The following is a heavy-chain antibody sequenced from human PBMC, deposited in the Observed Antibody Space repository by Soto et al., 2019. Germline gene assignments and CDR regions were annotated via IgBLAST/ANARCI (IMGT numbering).Heavy chain of an antibody. CDR3: ARTDRDFYGLDV. CDR2: ISAAGDP. Sequence: EVQLVESGGGLVQPGGSLRLSCEASGFTFRNYDMHWVRQGTGKGLEWVSGISAAGDPDYADSVEGRFTISRENAQNSFFLQRNSLRVGDTAVYYCARTDRDFYGLDVCGQGTTVIVSS. V-gene: IGHV3-13*05. J-gene: IGHJ6*02. CDR1: GFTFRNYD.